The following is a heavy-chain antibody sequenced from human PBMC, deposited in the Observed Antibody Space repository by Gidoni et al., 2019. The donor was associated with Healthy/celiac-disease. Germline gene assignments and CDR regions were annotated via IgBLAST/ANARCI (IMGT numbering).Heavy chain of an antibody. CDR3: ALVTGTTSRVAEYFQH. V-gene: IGHV1-2*06. D-gene: IGHD1-7*01. Sequence: QVQLEQSGSELKKPGASVKVSCKASGSTSTGYYMHWVRQAPAQGLEWMGRINPNSGGTNYAQKFQGRVTMTRDTSISTAYMELSRLRSDDTAVYYCALVTGTTSRVAEYFQHWGQGTLVTVSS. J-gene: IGHJ1*01. CDR1: GSTSTGYY. CDR2: INPNSGGT.